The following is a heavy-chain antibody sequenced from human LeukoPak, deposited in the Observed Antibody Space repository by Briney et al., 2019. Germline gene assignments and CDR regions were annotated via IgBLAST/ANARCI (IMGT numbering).Heavy chain of an antibody. V-gene: IGHV4-34*01. CDR1: GGSFSGYY. J-gene: IGHJ4*02. Sequence: SETLSLTCAVYGGSFSGYYWSWIRQPPGKGLEGIGEINHSGSINYNPSLKSRVTISVDTSKNQFSLKLTSVTAADTAVYYCARSRIMYGSRTSVDYWGQGTLVTVSS. CDR2: INHSGSI. CDR3: ARSRIMYGSRTSVDY. D-gene: IGHD3-10*01.